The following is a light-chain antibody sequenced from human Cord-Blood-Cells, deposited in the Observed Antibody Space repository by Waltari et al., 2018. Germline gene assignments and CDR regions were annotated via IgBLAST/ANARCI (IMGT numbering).Light chain of an antibody. CDR2: WAS. Sequence: DIVMTQSPASLAVSLGERATINCMSSQSVLYSSNNKNYLAWYQQKPGQPPKLLIYWASTRESGVPDRFSGSGSGTDFNLTSSSLQAEDVAVYYCQQYYSTPLTFGGGTKVEIK. CDR3: QQYYSTPLT. V-gene: IGKV4-1*01. J-gene: IGKJ4*02. CDR1: QSVLYSSNNKNY.